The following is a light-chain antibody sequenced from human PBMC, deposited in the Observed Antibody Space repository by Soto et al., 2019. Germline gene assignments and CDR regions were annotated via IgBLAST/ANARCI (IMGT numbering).Light chain of an antibody. CDR1: QSVSSSY. Sequence: EIVLTQSPGTLSLSPGGRATLSCRASQSVSSSYLAWYQQKPGQAPRLLIYGASSRATGIPDRFSGSGSGTDFTLTISRLELEDFAVYYCQQYGSSPLTFGQGTKVEIK. J-gene: IGKJ1*01. CDR2: GAS. CDR3: QQYGSSPLT. V-gene: IGKV3-20*01.